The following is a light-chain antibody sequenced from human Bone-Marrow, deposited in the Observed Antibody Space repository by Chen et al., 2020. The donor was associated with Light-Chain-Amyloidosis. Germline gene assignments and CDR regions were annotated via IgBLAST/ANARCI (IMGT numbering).Light chain of an antibody. CDR1: DLPTKY. V-gene: IGLV3-25*03. J-gene: IGLJ2*01. CDR3: QSADSSGTYEVI. CDR2: RDT. Sequence: SYELTQPPSVSVSPGQTAMITCSGDDLPTKYAYWYQQKPVQAPVLVIHRDTERPSGISERFSGSSSGTTATLTISGVQAEDEADYHCQSADSSGTYEVIFGGGTKLTVL.